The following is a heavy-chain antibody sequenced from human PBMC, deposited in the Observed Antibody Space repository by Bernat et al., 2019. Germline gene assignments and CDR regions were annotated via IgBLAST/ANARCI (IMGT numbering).Heavy chain of an antibody. D-gene: IGHD3-22*01. V-gene: IGHV1-3*01. CDR3: ARGDSSGHDAFDI. J-gene: IGHJ3*02. Sequence: QVQLVQSGAEVKKPGASVKVSCKASGYTFTSYAMHWVRQAPGQRLEWMGWINAGNGNTKYSQKFQGRVTITRDTSASTDYMELSSLRSEDTAVYYCARGDSSGHDAFDIWGQGTMVTVSS. CDR2: INAGNGNT. CDR1: GYTFTSYA.